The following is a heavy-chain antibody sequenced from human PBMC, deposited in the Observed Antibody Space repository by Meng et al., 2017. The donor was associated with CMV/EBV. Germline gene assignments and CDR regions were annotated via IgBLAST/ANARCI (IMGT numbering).Heavy chain of an antibody. CDR1: GFTFSDYY. D-gene: IGHD5-18*01. Sequence: GESLKISCAASGFTFSDYYMSWIRQAPGKGLEWVSYISSSGSTIYYADSVKGRFTISRDNAKNSLYLQMNSLRAEDTAVYYCARDSSKYSAMVPDSAFDIWGQGTMVTV. CDR2: ISSSGSTI. J-gene: IGHJ3*02. CDR3: ARDSSKYSAMVPDSAFDI. V-gene: IGHV3-11*01.